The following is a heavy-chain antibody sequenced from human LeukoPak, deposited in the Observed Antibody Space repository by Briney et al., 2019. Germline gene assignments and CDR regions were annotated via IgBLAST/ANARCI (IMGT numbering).Heavy chain of an antibody. CDR2: IYHSGST. CDR1: GYSISSGYY. Sequence: SETLSLTCAVSGYSISSGYYWGWIRQPPGKGLEWIGSIYHSGSTYYNPSLKSRVTISVDTSKNQFSLKLSSVTAADTAVYYCARHAYCSSTSCYWRPVYFQHWGQGTLVTVSS. CDR3: ARHAYCSSTSCYWRPVYFQH. J-gene: IGHJ1*01. D-gene: IGHD2-2*01. V-gene: IGHV4-38-2*01.